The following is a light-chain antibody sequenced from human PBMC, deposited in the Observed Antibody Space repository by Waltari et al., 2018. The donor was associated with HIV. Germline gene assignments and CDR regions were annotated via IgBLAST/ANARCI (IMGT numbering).Light chain of an antibody. V-gene: IGKV4-1*01. Sequence: DLVMTQSPDSLAVSPGETATIHCKSSQSVLKTSTSRNYLAWYQQKPRQPPTLLIYWASTQDSGVPARFSGSGSGTDFTLTISSLQAKDVAVYYCQQYLSTPLTFGGGTKVEIK. J-gene: IGKJ4*01. CDR2: WAS. CDR1: QSVLKTSTSRNY. CDR3: QQYLSTPLT.